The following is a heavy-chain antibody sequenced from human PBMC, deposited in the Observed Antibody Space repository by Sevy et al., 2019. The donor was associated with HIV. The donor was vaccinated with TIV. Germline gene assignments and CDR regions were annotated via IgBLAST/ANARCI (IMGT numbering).Heavy chain of an antibody. V-gene: IGHV3-7*01. J-gene: IGHJ6*02. CDR2: IKQDGSEI. D-gene: IGHD1-20*01. Sequence: GGSLRLSCAASGFAFSNYWMNWVRQAPGKGLEWVANIKQDGSEIYYVDSVRGRFSISGDNAKNSVFLQMNSLRVEDTAVYYCARDRGITVYNYYGMDVWGQGTTVTVSS. CDR1: GFAFSNYW. CDR3: ARDRGITVYNYYGMDV.